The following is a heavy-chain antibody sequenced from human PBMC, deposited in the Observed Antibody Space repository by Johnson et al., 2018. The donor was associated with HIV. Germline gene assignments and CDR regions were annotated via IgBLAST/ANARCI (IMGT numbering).Heavy chain of an antibody. V-gene: IGHV3-30*04. CDR1: GFTFSSYA. D-gene: IGHD1-26*01. Sequence: QEQLVESGGGVVQPGRSLRLSCAASGFTFSSYAMHWVRQAPGKGLEWVAVMSYDGRRKYYADSVKGRFTISRDNSKSTLYLQMNALRLEDTALYYCAREGSGSPDGFDIWGQGTMVTVSS. J-gene: IGHJ3*02. CDR2: MSYDGRRK. CDR3: AREGSGSPDGFDI.